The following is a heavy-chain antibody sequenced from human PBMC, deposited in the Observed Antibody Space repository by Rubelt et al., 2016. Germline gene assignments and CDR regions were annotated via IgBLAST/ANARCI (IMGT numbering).Heavy chain of an antibody. J-gene: IGHJ4*02. D-gene: IGHD5-18*01. Sequence: VRQAPGKGLEWVSAISGSGGNTYYADSVKGRFTISRDNSKNTLYLQLNSLRAEDTALYYCARQRGYSYGYNDYWGQGTLVTVSS. CDR2: ISGSGGNT. CDR3: ARQRGYSYGYNDY. V-gene: IGHV3-23*01.